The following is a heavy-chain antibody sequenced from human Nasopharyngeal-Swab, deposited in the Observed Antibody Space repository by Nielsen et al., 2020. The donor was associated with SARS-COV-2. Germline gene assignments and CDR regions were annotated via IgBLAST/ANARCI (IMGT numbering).Heavy chain of an antibody. Sequence: ASVKVSCKASGYTFTSNLLNWVRQAPGQGPEYIGWISTKTGAPTYAQAFTGRFVISLDTSVSTTYLQISSLKADDTAVYYCARENQEYANIWIDYWGQGTQVTVSS. CDR3: ARENQEYANIWIDY. CDR2: ISTKTGAP. V-gene: IGHV7-4-1*02. J-gene: IGHJ4*02. CDR1: GYTFTSNL. D-gene: IGHD1-1*01.